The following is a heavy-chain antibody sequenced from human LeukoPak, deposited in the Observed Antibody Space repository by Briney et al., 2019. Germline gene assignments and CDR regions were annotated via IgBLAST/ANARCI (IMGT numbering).Heavy chain of an antibody. CDR1: GFTFSSYW. D-gene: IGHD2-2*01. Sequence: GGSLRLSCAASGFTFSSYWMSWVRQAPGKGLEWVANIKQDGSEKYYVDSVKGRFTISRDNAKNSLYLQMNSLRAEDTAVYYCARDDCSSTSCYPRADYYYYYYMDVWGKGTTVTVSS. J-gene: IGHJ6*03. CDR3: ARDDCSSTSCYPRADYYYYYYMDV. CDR2: IKQDGSEK. V-gene: IGHV3-7*01.